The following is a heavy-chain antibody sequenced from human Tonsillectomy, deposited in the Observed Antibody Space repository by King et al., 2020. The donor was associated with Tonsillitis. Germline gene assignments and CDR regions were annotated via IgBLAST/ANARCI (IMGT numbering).Heavy chain of an antibody. Sequence: VQLVESGAEVKKPGASVKVSCKASGYTFTDYYVHWVRQAPGQGLEWMGWITPNSGGTNYAQKFQDRVTMTGDMSISTAYMELTRLRSDDTAVYYCARGLLSQWLEPYYFDYWGQGTLVTVSS. CDR3: ARGLLSQWLEPYYFDY. V-gene: IGHV1-2*02. CDR1: GYTFTDYY. D-gene: IGHD5-12*01. CDR2: ITPNSGGT. J-gene: IGHJ4*02.